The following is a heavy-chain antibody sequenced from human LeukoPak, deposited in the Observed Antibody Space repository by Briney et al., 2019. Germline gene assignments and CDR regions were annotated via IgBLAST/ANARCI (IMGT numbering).Heavy chain of an antibody. V-gene: IGHV1-69*01. D-gene: IGHD5-12*01. CDR1: GGTFSSYA. CDR2: IIPIFGTA. CDR3: ARDSGYENDAFDI. J-gene: IGHJ3*02. Sequence: ASVKVSCKASGGTFSSYAISWVRQAPGQGLEWMGGIIPIFGTANYAQKFQGRVTITADESTSTAYMELSSLRSEDTAVYYCARDSGYENDAFDIWGQGTMVTVSS.